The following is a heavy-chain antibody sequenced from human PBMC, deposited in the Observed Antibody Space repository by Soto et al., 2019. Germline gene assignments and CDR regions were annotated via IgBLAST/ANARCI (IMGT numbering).Heavy chain of an antibody. J-gene: IGHJ1*01. V-gene: IGHV1-18*04. D-gene: IGHD3-3*01. Sequence: ASLKVSCKASGYTFTIYGMSWVRQAPGQGLEWMGWISAYNGNTNYAQKLQGRVTMTTDTSTSTAYMELRSLRSDDTAVYYCARDYYDFWSGYYTAAEYFQHWGQGTLVTVSS. CDR2: ISAYNGNT. CDR3: ARDYYDFWSGYYTAAEYFQH. CDR1: GYTFTIYG.